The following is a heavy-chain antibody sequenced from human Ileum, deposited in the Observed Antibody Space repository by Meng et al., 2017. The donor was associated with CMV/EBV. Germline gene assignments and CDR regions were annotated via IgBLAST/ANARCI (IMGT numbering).Heavy chain of an antibody. CDR1: GGSVSSSNYY. V-gene: IGHV4-61*01. J-gene: IGHJ3*02. Sequence: SETLSLTCTVSGGSVSSSNYYWSWIRQPPGKGLEWIGYIYYSGSTNYNPSLKSRVTISVDTSKNQFSLKLSSVTAADTAVYYCARSERLGGSYTDTFDIWGQGTMVTVSS. D-gene: IGHD1-26*01. CDR3: ARSERLGGSYTDTFDI. CDR2: IYYSGST.